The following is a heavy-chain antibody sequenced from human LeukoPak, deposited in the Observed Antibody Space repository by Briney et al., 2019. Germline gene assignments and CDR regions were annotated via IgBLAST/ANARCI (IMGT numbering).Heavy chain of an antibody. V-gene: IGHV3-48*01. CDR1: GFSISYYS. J-gene: IGHJ5*02. CDR3: ARGLRFLEDRGRP. Sequence: PGGSLRLSCAASGFSISYYSMNCVRQAPGKGLEWVSYISSSSSNIYYADSVKGRFTISRDNAKNSLYLQMNSLRAEDTAVYYCARGLRFLEDRGRPWGQGTLVTVSS. D-gene: IGHD3-3*01. CDR2: ISSSSSNI.